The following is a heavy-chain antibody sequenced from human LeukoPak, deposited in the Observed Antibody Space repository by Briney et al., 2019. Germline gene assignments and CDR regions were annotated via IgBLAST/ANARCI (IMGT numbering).Heavy chain of an antibody. CDR3: ARGQLADSY. Sequence: GGSLRLSCAASGFTFTTYWIRWIRQTPGKGLEWVAKIKPDGSEKSYVDSVKGRFTISRDNAKNSVFLQMDSLRVEDTALYYCARGQLADSYWGQGALVTVSS. CDR2: IKPDGSEK. V-gene: IGHV3-7*01. CDR1: GFTFTTYW. D-gene: IGHD3-22*01. J-gene: IGHJ4*02.